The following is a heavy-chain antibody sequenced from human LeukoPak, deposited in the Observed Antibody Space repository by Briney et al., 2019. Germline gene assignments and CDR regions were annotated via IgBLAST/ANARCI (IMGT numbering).Heavy chain of an antibody. Sequence: GGSLRLSCAASGFTVSSNYMSWVRQAPGKGLEWVSVIYSGGSTYYADSVKGRFTISRDNSKNTLYLQMNSLRAEDTAVYYCAKDSGYSYGYYFDYWGQGTLVTVSS. CDR3: AKDSGYSYGYYFDY. D-gene: IGHD5-18*01. CDR1: GFTVSSNY. CDR2: IYSGGST. V-gene: IGHV3-66*02. J-gene: IGHJ4*02.